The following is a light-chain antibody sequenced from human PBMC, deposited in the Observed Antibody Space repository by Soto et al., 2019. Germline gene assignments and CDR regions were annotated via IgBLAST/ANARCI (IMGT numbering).Light chain of an antibody. J-gene: IGKJ3*01. CDR1: QSVNSNY. CDR3: QQYGSSIT. CDR2: GAS. Sequence: EIVLTQSPATLSLSPGERATLSCRASQSVNSNYLAWYQQKPGQAPRLLIHGASSRATGIPDRFSGSGSGTDFTLTISRLEPEEFAVYYCQQYGSSITFGPGTKVNIK. V-gene: IGKV3-20*01.